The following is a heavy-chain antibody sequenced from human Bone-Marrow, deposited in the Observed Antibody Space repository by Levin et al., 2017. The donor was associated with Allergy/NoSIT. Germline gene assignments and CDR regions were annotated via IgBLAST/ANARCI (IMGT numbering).Heavy chain of an antibody. CDR3: ARGGFKDLIVVVPAARRRAWFDP. V-gene: IGHV4-34*01. D-gene: IGHD2-2*01. CDR1: GGSFSGYY. J-gene: IGHJ5*02. CDR2: INHSGST. Sequence: PSETLSLTCAVYGGSFSGYYWSWIRQPPGKGREWIGEINHSGSTNYNPSLKSRFTISVATAKNQFSLKLSSVTAADTAVYYCARGGFKDLIVVVPAARRRAWFDPWGQGTLVTVSS.